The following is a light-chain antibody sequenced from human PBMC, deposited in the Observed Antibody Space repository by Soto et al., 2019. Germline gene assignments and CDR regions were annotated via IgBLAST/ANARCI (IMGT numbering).Light chain of an antibody. CDR3: AAWDDSLSGPRV. Sequence: QAVVTQPPSASGTPGQRVTISCSGSSSNIGSNYVYWHQQLPGTAPKLLIYRNNQRPSGVPDRFSGSKSGTSASLAISGLRSEDEADYYCAAWDDSLSGPRVFGGGTKVTVL. CDR1: SSNIGSNY. J-gene: IGLJ2*01. V-gene: IGLV1-47*01. CDR2: RNN.